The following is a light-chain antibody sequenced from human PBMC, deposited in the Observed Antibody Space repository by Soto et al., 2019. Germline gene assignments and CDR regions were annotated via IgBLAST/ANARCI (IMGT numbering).Light chain of an antibody. J-gene: IGKJ5*01. CDR3: QQYGSSPFT. CDR1: QSVSSTS. V-gene: IGKV3-20*01. Sequence: EIVLTQSPGTLSLSPGERATLSCRASQSVSSTSLAWYQQKPGRAPRLLIYAASSRATGIPDRFSGSGSGTDFTLTISRLEPEDFAVYYCQQYGSSPFTFGQGTRWRL. CDR2: AAS.